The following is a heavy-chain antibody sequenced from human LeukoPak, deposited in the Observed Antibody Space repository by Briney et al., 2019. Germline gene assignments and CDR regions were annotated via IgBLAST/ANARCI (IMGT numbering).Heavy chain of an antibody. D-gene: IGHD3-22*01. Sequence: AGSLRLSCAASGFTFDDYGMSLVRQAPGKGLEWVSGIFWNGGSTGYADSVKGRFTVSRDNAKNSLYLQMNSLRAEDTALYYCARSASTYYYDSSGYYLDYWGQGTPVTVSS. CDR1: GFTFDDYG. J-gene: IGHJ4*02. CDR3: ARSASTYYYDSSGYYLDY. CDR2: IFWNGGST. V-gene: IGHV3-20*04.